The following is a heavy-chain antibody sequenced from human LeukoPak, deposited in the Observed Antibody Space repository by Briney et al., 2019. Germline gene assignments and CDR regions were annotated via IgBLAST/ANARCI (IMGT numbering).Heavy chain of an antibody. CDR2: IKRKTDGGTT. J-gene: IGHJ6*02. CDR3: TTDRDYVWGSYRGSRYYYGMDV. Sequence: PGGSLRLSCAASGFTFNTYWMSWVRQAPGKGLEWVGRIKRKTDGGTTDYAAPVKGRFTISRDDSKNTLYLKMNSLKTEDTAVYYCTTDRDYVWGSYRGSRYYYGMDVWGQGTTVTVSS. D-gene: IGHD3-16*02. CDR1: GFTFNTYW. V-gene: IGHV3-15*01.